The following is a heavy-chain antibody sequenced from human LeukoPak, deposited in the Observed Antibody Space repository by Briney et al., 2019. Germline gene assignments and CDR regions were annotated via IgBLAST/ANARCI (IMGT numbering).Heavy chain of an antibody. Sequence: GGSLRLSCAASGFTFSSYGMHWVRQAPGKGLEWVSSISSSSSYIYYADSVKGRFTISRDNAKNSLCLQMNSLRAEDTAVYYCAREYRYCSSTSCYTNLIDYWGQGTLVTVSS. V-gene: IGHV3-21*01. J-gene: IGHJ4*02. CDR3: AREYRYCSSTSCYTNLIDY. CDR1: GFTFSSYG. D-gene: IGHD2-2*02. CDR2: ISSSSSYI.